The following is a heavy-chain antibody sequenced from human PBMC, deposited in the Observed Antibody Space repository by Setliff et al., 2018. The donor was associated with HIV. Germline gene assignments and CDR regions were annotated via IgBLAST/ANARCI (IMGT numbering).Heavy chain of an antibody. Sequence: PSETLSLTCTVSGGSISSGAYLWAWIRQPAGKGLEWIGRIFRDGNATYSPSLKSRATMSIDASQNQFSLKLKHVTAADTAVYYCAREQYQFVVDYYYYYGMDVWGQGNTVTVSS. V-gene: IGHV4-61*02. CDR1: GGSISSGAYL. J-gene: IGHJ6*02. CDR3: AREQYQFVVDYYYYYGMDV. D-gene: IGHD2-15*01. CDR2: IFRDGNA.